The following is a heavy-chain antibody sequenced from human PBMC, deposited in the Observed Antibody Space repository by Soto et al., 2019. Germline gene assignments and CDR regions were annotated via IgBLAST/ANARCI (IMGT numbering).Heavy chain of an antibody. V-gene: IGHV1-18*04. CDR3: ARDGSSWYDYYSGMDF. CDR2: ISAYHGNT. J-gene: IGHJ6*02. CDR1: GYTFTSYG. D-gene: IGHD6-13*01. Sequence: QVQLVQSGAEVKKPGATVKVSCKASGYTFTSYGISWVRQAPGQGLEWMGWISAYHGNTNYAQKLQGRVTMTTDTSTRAAYMELRSLRSDDTAVYYGARDGSSWYDYYSGMDFWFQGTTVTVSS.